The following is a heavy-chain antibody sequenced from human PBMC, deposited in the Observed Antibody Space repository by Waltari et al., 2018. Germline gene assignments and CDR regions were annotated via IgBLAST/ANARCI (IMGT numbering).Heavy chain of an antibody. CDR3: ARRRAYYFDY. J-gene: IGHJ4*02. Sequence: QVQLQESGPGLVKPSETLSLTCTVSGGSISSYYCSWIRQPPGKGLEWIGYIYYSGSTNYNPSLKSRVNISGDTSKNQVSLKRSSETAADTAVYYCARRRAYYFDYWGQGTLVTVSS. V-gene: IGHV4-59*08. CDR1: GGSISSYY. CDR2: IYYSGST.